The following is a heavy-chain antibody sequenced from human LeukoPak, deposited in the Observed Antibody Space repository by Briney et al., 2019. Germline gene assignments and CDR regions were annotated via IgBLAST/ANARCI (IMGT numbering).Heavy chain of an antibody. D-gene: IGHD4-11*01. J-gene: IGHJ4*02. CDR2: ISSSRSYI. CDR1: GFTFSSYS. Sequence: GGSLRLSCAASGFTFSSYSMNWVRQAPGEGLEWVSSISSSRSYIYYADSVRGRFTVSRDNAKNSLYLQMNSLRAEDTAVYYCSTLTSRGLSDSWGQGTLVTVSS. V-gene: IGHV3-21*03. CDR3: STLTSRGLSDS.